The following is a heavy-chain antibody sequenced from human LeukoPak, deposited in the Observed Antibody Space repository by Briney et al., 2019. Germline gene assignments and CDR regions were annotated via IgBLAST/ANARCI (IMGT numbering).Heavy chain of an antibody. CDR2: IYSGGST. V-gene: IGHV3-53*01. CDR3: ARGGSDFWSGYYPIDY. CDR1: GFTVSSNY. D-gene: IGHD3-3*01. Sequence: GGSLRLSCAASGFTVSSNYMSWVRQAPGKGLEWVSVIYSGGSTYYADSVKGRFTISRDSAKNSLHLQMNSLRAEDTALYYCARGGSDFWSGYYPIDYWGQGTLVTVSS. J-gene: IGHJ4*02.